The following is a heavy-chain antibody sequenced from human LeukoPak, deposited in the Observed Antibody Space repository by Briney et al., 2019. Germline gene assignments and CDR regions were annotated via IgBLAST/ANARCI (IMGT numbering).Heavy chain of an antibody. Sequence: GESLKISCKGSGYLFTNYWIGWVRQIPGKGLEWMGIIYPGDSDSRYSPSFQGQVIISADKSISTAYLQWSSLKASDTAIYYCARDYSDYVGAFDIWGQGTMVTVSS. J-gene: IGHJ3*02. CDR2: IYPGDSDS. CDR3: ARDYSDYVGAFDI. V-gene: IGHV5-51*01. D-gene: IGHD4-11*01. CDR1: GYLFTNYW.